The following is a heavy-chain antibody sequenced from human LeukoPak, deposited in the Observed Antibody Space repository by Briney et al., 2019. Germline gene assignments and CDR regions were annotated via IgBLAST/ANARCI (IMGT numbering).Heavy chain of an antibody. CDR1: GFTFDYW. D-gene: IGHD3-10*01. J-gene: IGHJ4*02. CDR3: ARVSTRSGTTYYFDY. Sequence: GGSLRLSCVGYGFTFDYWMSWVRQAPGKGLEWVANINDDESEKYYVDSVKGRFTVSRDNARSSLFLQMNNLNAEDTAIYFCARVSTRSGTTYYFDYWGQGTLVTVSS. CDR2: INDDESEK. V-gene: IGHV3-7*01.